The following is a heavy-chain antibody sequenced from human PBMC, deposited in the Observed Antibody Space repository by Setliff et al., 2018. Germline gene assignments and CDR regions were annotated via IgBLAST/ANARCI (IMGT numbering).Heavy chain of an antibody. D-gene: IGHD5-12*01. V-gene: IGHV4-59*02. CDR2: INYSGST. J-gene: IGHJ4*02. CDR1: GGAVSGDY. Sequence: SETLSLTCSVSGGAVSGDYWTWIRQPPGKGLEYIGYINYSGSTNYNPSLKSRVTISGDTSKNQVSLRLSSVTAADTAVYYCARGGTFRYFDYWGQGTPVTVPQ. CDR3: ARGGTFRYFDY.